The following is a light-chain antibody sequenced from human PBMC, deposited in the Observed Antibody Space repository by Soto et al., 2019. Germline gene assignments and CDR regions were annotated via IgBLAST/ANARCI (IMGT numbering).Light chain of an antibody. CDR2: GAS. J-gene: IGKJ1*01. Sequence: EIVMTQSPATLSVSPGERATLSCRASQSVSTNLAWYRQKPGQPPRLLIYGASTRATGIPARFSASGSGTDFTLIISSLQSEDFAIYCCQHYYSSSPATFGQGTKVEIK. V-gene: IGKV3-15*01. CDR3: QHYYSSSPAT. CDR1: QSVSTN.